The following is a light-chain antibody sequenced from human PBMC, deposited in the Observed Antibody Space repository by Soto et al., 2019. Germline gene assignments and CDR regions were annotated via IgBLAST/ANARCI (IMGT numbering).Light chain of an antibody. CDR2: DAT. V-gene: IGKV1-5*01. CDR3: QQHNDYTPVT. J-gene: IGKJ2*01. CDR1: QTISSS. Sequence: DIKMTQSPSTLSASVGDRVTITCRASQTISSSLAWYQHKPGKAPKLLIFDATTLQSGVPSRFSGSGFGTEFTLTITGLQPDYFATYYCQQHNDYTPVTFGQGTKLEIK.